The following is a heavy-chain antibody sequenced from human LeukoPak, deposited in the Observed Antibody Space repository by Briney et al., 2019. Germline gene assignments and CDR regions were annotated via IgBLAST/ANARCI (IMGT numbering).Heavy chain of an antibody. CDR1: GFTFSSYE. V-gene: IGHV3-48*03. CDR2: ISSSGSTI. J-gene: IGHJ6*03. D-gene: IGHD1-1*01. Sequence: GGSLRLSCAASGFTFSSYEMNWVRQAPGKGLEWVSYISSSGSTIYYADSVKGRFTISRDNSKNTLYLQMNSLRAEDTAVYYCAKLAPRTGFYYYMDVWGKGTTVTVSS. CDR3: AKLAPRTGFYYYMDV.